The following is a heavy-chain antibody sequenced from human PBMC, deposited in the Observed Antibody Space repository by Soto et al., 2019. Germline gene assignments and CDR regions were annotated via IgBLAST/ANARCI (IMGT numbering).Heavy chain of an antibody. CDR2: INHSGST. J-gene: IGHJ4*02. Sequence: QVQLQQWGAGLLKPSETLSLTCAVYGGSFSGYYWSWIRQPPGKGLEWIGEINHSGSTNYNPSLKSRVTMSVDTSKSQFSMKMSSVTAADTAVYYCLSAAPCHCSGSRLYSRMDYWGQGTLVTVSS. D-gene: IGHD2-15*01. V-gene: IGHV4-34*01. CDR3: LSAAPCHCSGSRLYSRMDY. CDR1: GGSFSGYY.